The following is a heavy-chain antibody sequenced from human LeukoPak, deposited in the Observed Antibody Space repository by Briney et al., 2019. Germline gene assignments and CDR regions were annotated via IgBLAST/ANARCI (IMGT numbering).Heavy chain of an antibody. V-gene: IGHV3-23*01. Sequence: GRSLRLSCAASGFTFNSYAMSGVRQAPGKGLEWVSGISDSGHRTDYADSVEGRFTISRDNSKNTLYLQMDSLRAEDTALYYCARKKWEPTSNDAFDIWGQGTMVTVSS. CDR1: GFTFNSYA. CDR3: ARKKWEPTSNDAFDI. CDR2: ISDSGHRT. D-gene: IGHD1-26*01. J-gene: IGHJ3*02.